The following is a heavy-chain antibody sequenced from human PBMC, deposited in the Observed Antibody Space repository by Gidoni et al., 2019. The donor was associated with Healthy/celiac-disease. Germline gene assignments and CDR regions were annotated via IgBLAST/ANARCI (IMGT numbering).Heavy chain of an antibody. CDR3: ARTGLPAAIAYFDY. CDR1: GGSISSGDYY. Sequence: QVQLQESGPGLVKPSQPLSLTCTVSGGSISSGDYYWCLIRQPPGKGLEWIGYIYYSGSTYYNPSLKSRVTISVDTSKNQFSLKLSSVTAADTAVYYCARTGLPAAIAYFDYWGQGTLVTVSS. V-gene: IGHV4-30-4*01. J-gene: IGHJ4*02. D-gene: IGHD2-2*01. CDR2: IYYSGST.